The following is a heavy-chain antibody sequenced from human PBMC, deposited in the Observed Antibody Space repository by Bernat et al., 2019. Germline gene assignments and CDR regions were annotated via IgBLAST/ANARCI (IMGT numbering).Heavy chain of an antibody. CDR1: DFSVSSNY. CDR3: ARDVRVAVAATDYYYGMDV. CDR2: IYSDGRT. D-gene: IGHD6-19*01. J-gene: IGHJ6*02. V-gene: IGHV3-53*01. Sequence: EVQLVESGGGLIQPGGSRRLSCAASDFSVSSNYMSWVRQAPGKGLEWVSIIYSDGRTYYADSVEGRFSISRDNSKNPLYLQMNSLRAEDTAVYYCARDVRVAVAATDYYYGMDVWGQGTTVTVSS.